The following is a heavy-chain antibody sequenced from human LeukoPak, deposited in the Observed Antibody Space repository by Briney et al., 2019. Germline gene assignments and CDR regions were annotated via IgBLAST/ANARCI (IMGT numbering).Heavy chain of an antibody. CDR2: INPNSGGT. V-gene: IGHV1-2*02. D-gene: IGHD2-2*01. Sequence: ASVKLSCKASGYTFTGYYMHWVRQAPGQGLEWMGGINPNSGGTNYAHKVQGRVTMTRDTSISTAYMELSRLRSDDTAVYYCARDLVVVPAAINWFDPWGQGTLVTVSS. CDR3: ARDLVVVPAAINWFDP. J-gene: IGHJ5*02. CDR1: GYTFTGYY.